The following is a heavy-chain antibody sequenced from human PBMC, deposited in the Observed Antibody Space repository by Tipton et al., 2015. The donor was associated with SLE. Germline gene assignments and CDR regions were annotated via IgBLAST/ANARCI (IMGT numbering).Heavy chain of an antibody. V-gene: IGHV3-21*01. J-gene: IGHJ4*02. Sequence: SLRLSCAASGFIFSSYSMNWVRQAPGKGLEWASSISSSSSYIYYADSVKGRFTISRDNSKNTLYVQMNSLRAEDTAVYYCAREGAYCGGDCFDYWGQGTLVTVSS. D-gene: IGHD2-21*01. CDR2: ISSSSSYI. CDR3: AREGAYCGGDCFDY. CDR1: GFIFSSYS.